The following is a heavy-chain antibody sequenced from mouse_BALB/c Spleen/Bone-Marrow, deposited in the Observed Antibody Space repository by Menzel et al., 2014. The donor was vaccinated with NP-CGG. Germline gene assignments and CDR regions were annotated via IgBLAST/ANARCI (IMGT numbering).Heavy chain of an antibody. CDR2: IDPANGNT. J-gene: IGHJ1*01. D-gene: IGHD2-14*01. CDR1: GFNIKDTY. CDR3: ASYRYGWYFDV. Sequence: VQLQQSGAELVKPGASVKLSCTASGFNIKDTYMHWVKQRPEQGLEWIGRIDPANGNTKYDPKLQGKATITADTSSSTAYLQLSSLTSEDTAVYYCASYRYGWYFDVWGAGTTVTVSS. V-gene: IGHV14-3*02.